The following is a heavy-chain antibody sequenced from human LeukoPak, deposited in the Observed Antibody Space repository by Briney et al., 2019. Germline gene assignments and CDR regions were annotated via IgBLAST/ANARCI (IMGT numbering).Heavy chain of an antibody. V-gene: IGHV4-39*07. CDR2: IYHSGST. Sequence: PSETLSLTCTVSGDSSSNSVYFWGWIRQPPGKGLEWIGSIYHSGSTYYNPSLKSRVTISVDTSKNQFSLKLSSVTAADTAVYYCARVRAAATDAFDIWGQGTMVTVSS. D-gene: IGHD6-13*01. CDR3: ARVRAAATDAFDI. J-gene: IGHJ3*02. CDR1: GDSSSNSVYF.